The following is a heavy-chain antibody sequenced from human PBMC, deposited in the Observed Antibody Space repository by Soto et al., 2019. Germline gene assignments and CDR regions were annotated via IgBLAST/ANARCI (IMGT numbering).Heavy chain of an antibody. J-gene: IGHJ6*02. CDR1: GYTFTSYD. CDR2: MNPNSGNT. V-gene: IGHV1-8*01. CDR3: ARLYEFWSGKPSYGMDV. D-gene: IGHD3-3*01. Sequence: QVQLVQSGAEVKKPGASVKVSCKASGYTFTSYDINWVRQATGQGLEWMGWMNPNSGNTGYAQKFQGRVTMTRNTSISTAYMELSSLRSEDTAVYYCARLYEFWSGKPSYGMDVWGQGTTVTVSS.